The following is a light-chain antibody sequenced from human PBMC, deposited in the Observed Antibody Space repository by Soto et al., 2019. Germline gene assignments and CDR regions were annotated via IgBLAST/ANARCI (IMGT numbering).Light chain of an antibody. Sequence: QSALTQPASVSGSPGQSITISCTGSSSDIGTYHLVSWYRHHPGKAPKLIIYEVSLRPSGISYRFSASKSGNTASLTISGLQAEDEADYHCCSYAGSDTGVFGGGTKVTVL. V-gene: IGLV2-23*02. CDR1: SSDIGTYHL. CDR3: CSYAGSDTGV. J-gene: IGLJ2*01. CDR2: EVS.